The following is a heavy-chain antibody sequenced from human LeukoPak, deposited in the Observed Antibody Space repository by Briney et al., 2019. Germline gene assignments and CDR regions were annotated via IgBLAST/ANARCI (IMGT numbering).Heavy chain of an antibody. CDR2: ISSSSSYI. Sequence: GGSLRLSXAASGFTFSSYSMNWVRQTPGKGLEWVSSISSSSSYIYYADSVKGRFTISRDNAKNSLYLQMNSLRAEDTVVYYCARFYYDSSGFAFDIWGQGTMVTVSS. V-gene: IGHV3-21*01. CDR3: ARFYYDSSGFAFDI. D-gene: IGHD3-22*01. CDR1: GFTFSSYS. J-gene: IGHJ3*02.